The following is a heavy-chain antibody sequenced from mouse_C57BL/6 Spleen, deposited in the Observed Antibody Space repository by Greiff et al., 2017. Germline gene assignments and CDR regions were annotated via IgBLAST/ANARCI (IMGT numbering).Heavy chain of an antibody. J-gene: IGHJ2*01. CDR3: AINYGSSYTYFDY. CDR2: IHPSDSDT. Sequence: VQLKQPGAELVKPGASVKVSCKASGYTFTSYWMHWVKQRPGQGLEWIGRIHPSDSDTNYNQKFKGKATLTVDKSSSTAYMQLSSLTSEDSAVYYCAINYGSSYTYFDYWGQGTTLTVSS. D-gene: IGHD1-1*01. V-gene: IGHV1-74*01. CDR1: GYTFTSYW.